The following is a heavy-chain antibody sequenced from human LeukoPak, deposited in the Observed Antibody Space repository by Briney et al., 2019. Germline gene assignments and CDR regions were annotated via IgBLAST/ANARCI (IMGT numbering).Heavy chain of an antibody. D-gene: IGHD6-19*01. CDR3: ARDRWPGLGDF. Sequence: GGSLRLSCAASGFTVSDNYMSWVRQAPGKGLEWVSTVYSGGLTYYADPVKGRFTISRDNSKNTLCLQMSSLRAEDTAVYYCARDRWPGLGDFWGQGTTVTVSS. CDR1: GFTVSDNY. V-gene: IGHV3-66*01. CDR2: VYSGGLT. J-gene: IGHJ6*02.